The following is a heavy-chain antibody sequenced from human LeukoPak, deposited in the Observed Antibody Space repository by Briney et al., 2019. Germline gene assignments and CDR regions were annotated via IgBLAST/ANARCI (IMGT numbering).Heavy chain of an antibody. CDR1: GFSFSNAW. Sequence: PGGSLRLSCAASGFSFSNAWMSWVRQAPGKGLEWVGRIKSKTDGGTTDYAAPVEGRFTFSRDDSKNKLYLYINSLKTEDTAGYYCTRVQQYQLSTFNYWGQGTLVTVSS. V-gene: IGHV3-15*01. CDR2: IKSKTDGGTT. J-gene: IGHJ4*02. D-gene: IGHD2-2*01. CDR3: TRVQQYQLSTFNY.